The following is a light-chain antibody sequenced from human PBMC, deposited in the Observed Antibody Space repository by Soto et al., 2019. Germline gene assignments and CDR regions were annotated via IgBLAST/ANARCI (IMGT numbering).Light chain of an antibody. J-gene: IGKJ5*01. CDR1: QSVTSNY. CDR3: QQRNDWPIT. Sequence: ELVMTQSPATLSVSPGERATLSCRASQSVTSNYLAWYQQKPGQAPRLLIFGASNRATGIPARFSGSGSGTDFTLAINRLEPDDFAVYYCQQRNDWPITFGQGTRLEIK. V-gene: IGKV3D-20*02. CDR2: GAS.